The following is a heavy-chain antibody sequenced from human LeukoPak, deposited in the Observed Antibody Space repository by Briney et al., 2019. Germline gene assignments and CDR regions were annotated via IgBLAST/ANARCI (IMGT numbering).Heavy chain of an antibody. CDR1: GGSISSSSYY. Sequence: SETLSLTCTVSGGSISSSSYYWCWIRQPPGKRLEWIGSIYYSGSTYYNPSLKSRVTISVDTSKNQFSLKLSSVTAADTAVYYCARHILRFLEWLFPPDAFDIWGQGTMVTVSS. D-gene: IGHD3-3*01. V-gene: IGHV4-39*01. J-gene: IGHJ3*02. CDR3: ARHILRFLEWLFPPDAFDI. CDR2: IYYSGST.